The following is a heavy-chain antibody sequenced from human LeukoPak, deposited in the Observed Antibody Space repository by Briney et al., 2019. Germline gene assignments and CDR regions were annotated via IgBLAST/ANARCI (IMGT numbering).Heavy chain of an antibody. CDR3: APEGDGYILFDY. D-gene: IGHD5-24*01. CDR1: GFPFSSYG. CDR2: ISYDGSNK. J-gene: IGHJ4*02. Sequence: GGSLRLSCAAPGFPFSSYGMHWVRQAPGKGLEWVAVISYDGSNKYYADSVKGRFTISRDNSKNTLYLQMNSLRVEDTAVYYCAPEGDGYILFDYWGQGTLVTVSS. V-gene: IGHV3-30*03.